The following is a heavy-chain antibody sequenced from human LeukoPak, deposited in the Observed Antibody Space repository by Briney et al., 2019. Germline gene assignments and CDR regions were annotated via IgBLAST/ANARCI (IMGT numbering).Heavy chain of an antibody. V-gene: IGHV1-69*05. J-gene: IGHJ4*02. CDR1: GGTFTNDA. CDR3: ASQDASIYSESSTSPSYSD. CDR2: NIPVFDSA. Sequence: ASVNVSCKVSGGTFTNDAFNWVRQAPGQGLEWMGRNIPVFDSAHYAQRSQGRITFTTAESSTTAYMTLSSLPSDDTAVYYCASQDASIYSESSTSPSYSDWGQGTLVTVSS. D-gene: IGHD3-22*01.